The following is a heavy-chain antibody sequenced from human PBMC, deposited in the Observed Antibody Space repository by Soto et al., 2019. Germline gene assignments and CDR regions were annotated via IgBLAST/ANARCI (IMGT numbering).Heavy chain of an antibody. V-gene: IGHV4-39*01. CDR3: AGHPPGGYDFWSGYYTGTRGVDY. Sequence: SETLSLTCTVSGGSISSSSYYWGWIRQPPGKGLEWIGSIYYSGSTYYNPSLKSRVTISVDTSKNQFSLKLSSVTAADTAVYYCAGHPPGGYDFWSGYYTGTRGVDYWGQGTLVTVSS. CDR2: IYYSGST. J-gene: IGHJ4*02. D-gene: IGHD3-3*01. CDR1: GGSISSSSYY.